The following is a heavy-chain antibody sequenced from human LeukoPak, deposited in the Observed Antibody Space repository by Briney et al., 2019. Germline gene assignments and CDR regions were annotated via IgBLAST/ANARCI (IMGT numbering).Heavy chain of an antibody. CDR1: GGSFSGYY. Sequence: SETLSLTCAVYGGSFSGYYWSWIRQPPGKGLEWIGEINHSGSTNYNPSLKSRVTISVDTSKNQFSLKLSSVTAADTAMYYCARNRRYCSSTSCYTRGMYYFDYWGQGTLVTVSS. CDR3: ARNRRYCSSTSCYTRGMYYFDY. V-gene: IGHV4-34*01. CDR2: INHSGST. J-gene: IGHJ4*02. D-gene: IGHD2-2*02.